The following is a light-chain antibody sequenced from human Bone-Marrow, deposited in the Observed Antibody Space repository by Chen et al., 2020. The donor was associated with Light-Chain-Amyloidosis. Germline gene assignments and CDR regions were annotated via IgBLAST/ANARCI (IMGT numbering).Light chain of an antibody. V-gene: IGLV3-21*02. CDR1: NIGSTS. J-gene: IGLJ3*02. Sequence: SYVLTQPSPVSVPPGQTATIACGGNNIGSTSVHWYQQTPGQAPPLVVYDDSDRPTGIPERLSGANSGNTDTLTISRVGAGDEADYYCQVWDRSRDRPVFGGGTKLTVL. CDR3: QVWDRSRDRPV. CDR2: DDS.